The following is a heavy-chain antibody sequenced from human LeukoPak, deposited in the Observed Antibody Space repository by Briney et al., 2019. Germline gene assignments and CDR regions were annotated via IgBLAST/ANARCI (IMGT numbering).Heavy chain of an antibody. D-gene: IGHD5-18*01. CDR1: GFTFSSYA. V-gene: IGHV3-30-3*01. Sequence: GGSLRLSCAASGFTFSSYAMHWVRQAPGKGLEWVAVISYDGSNKYYADSVKGRFTISRDNSKNTLYLQMNSLRAEDTAVYYCARAGYSDAFDIWGQGTMVTVSS. CDR3: ARAGYSDAFDI. CDR2: ISYDGSNK. J-gene: IGHJ3*02.